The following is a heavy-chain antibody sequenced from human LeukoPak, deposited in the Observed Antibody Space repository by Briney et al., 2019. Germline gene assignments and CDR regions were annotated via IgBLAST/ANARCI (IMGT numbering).Heavy chain of an antibody. J-gene: IGHJ4*02. V-gene: IGHV3-30*02. CDR3: ARGAPRTSVAGTSLDY. CDR1: GFTFSSYG. CDR2: IRYDGSNK. Sequence: GGSLRLSCAASGFTFSSYGMHWVRQAPGKGLEWVAFIRYDGSNKYYADSVKGRFTISRDNSKNTLYLQMNSLRAEDTAVYYCARGAPRTSVAGTSLDYWGQGTLVTVSS. D-gene: IGHD6-19*01.